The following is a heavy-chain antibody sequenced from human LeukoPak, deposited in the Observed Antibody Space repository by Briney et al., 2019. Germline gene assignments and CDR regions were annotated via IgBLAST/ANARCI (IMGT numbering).Heavy chain of an antibody. CDR2: ISDNGGGA. J-gene: IGHJ4*02. V-gene: IGHV3-23*01. Sequence: PGGSLRLSCGASGFIFRNYAMSWVRQAPGEGLKWVAGISDNGGGAYYAESLKGRFTISRDNSKNMLYLQMNSLRVEDTAVYYCARALIAVAGITLNYFDYWGQGTLVTVSS. D-gene: IGHD6-19*01. CDR3: ARALIAVAGITLNYFDY. CDR1: GFIFRNYA.